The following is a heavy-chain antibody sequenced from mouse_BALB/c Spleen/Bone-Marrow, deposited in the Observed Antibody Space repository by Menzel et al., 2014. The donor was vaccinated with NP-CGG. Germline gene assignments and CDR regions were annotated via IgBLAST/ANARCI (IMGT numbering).Heavy chain of an antibody. V-gene: IGHV1-39*01. D-gene: IGHD1-1*01. Sequence: VQLKESGPELEKPGASVKISCKASGYSFTGYNMNWVKQSNGKSLEGIGNIDPYYGDTSYNQKFKGKATLTVDKSSSTAYMQLKSLTSEYSAVYYCARLDGGGYWGQGTTLTVSS. CDR2: IDPYYGDT. J-gene: IGHJ2*01. CDR3: ARLDGGGY. CDR1: GYSFTGYN.